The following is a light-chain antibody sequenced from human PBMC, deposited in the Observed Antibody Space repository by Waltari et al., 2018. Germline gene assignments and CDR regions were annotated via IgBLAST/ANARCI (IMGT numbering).Light chain of an antibody. CDR1: QSVSRR. CDR3: QHYHSYPLT. V-gene: IGKV1-5*03. CDR2: EAS. J-gene: IGKJ4*01. Sequence: DVQMTQSPSTLSASVGDRVTLTCRASQSVSRRLAWYQQTPGKAPILLIYEASTLGGWVPSRFSSSGAGTEFTLTIIILQPYDFVAYYCQHYHSYPLTFVGGTKVEI.